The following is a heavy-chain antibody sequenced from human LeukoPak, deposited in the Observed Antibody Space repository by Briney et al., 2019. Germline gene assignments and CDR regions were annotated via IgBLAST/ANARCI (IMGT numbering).Heavy chain of an antibody. J-gene: IGHJ4*02. CDR1: GFTFSSYE. CDR2: ISSGGSIF. Sequence: GGSLRLSCAASGFTFSSYEINWVRQAPGKGLEGISYISSGGSIFYNADSVMGRFTISRDNAKNSLYLQMNSLRAEDTAVYYCAREEAYCSGTSCFRFFDYWGQGTLVSVSS. CDR3: AREEAYCSGTSCFRFFDY. V-gene: IGHV3-48*03. D-gene: IGHD2-15*01.